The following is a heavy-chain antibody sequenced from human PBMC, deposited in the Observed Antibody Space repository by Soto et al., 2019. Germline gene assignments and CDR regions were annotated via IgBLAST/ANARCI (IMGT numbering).Heavy chain of an antibody. CDR2: IGTDGTTV. CDR1: GFTFSTYS. Sequence: QVQLVESGGGVVQPGGSLRLSCAASGFTFSTYSMHWVRQAPGKGLEWVAVIGTDGTTVIYGESVKGRFSISRDSPKNTLYLQMNGLRPKDTADYYCAKERRHGEWYFDFWGQGTLVTVSS. D-gene: IGHD3-3*01. V-gene: IGHV3-30*18. J-gene: IGHJ4*02. CDR3: AKERRHGEWYFDF.